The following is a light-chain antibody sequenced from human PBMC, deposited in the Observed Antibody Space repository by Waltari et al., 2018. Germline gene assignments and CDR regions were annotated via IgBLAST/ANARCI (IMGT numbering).Light chain of an antibody. CDR3: ALYMGSGIWV. Sequence: QTVVTQEPSLSVSPGGTVTLTCALSSGSVSFTSYATWYQQTPGQPPRTLMYKANIRSSGVPDRFSGSSLGNKAALTITGAQAEDESDYYCALYMGSGIWVFGGGTKLTVL. J-gene: IGLJ3*02. CDR1: SGSVSFTSY. CDR2: KAN. V-gene: IGLV8-61*01.